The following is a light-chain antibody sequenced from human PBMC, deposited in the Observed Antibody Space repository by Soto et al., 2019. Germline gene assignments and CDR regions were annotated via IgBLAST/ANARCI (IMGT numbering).Light chain of an antibody. CDR3: EPYNSYPLT. J-gene: IGKJ4*01. CDR1: QSISGS. Sequence: DIQMTQSPSTLSASVGDRVTITCRASQSISGSLAWYQQKPGKAPKLLIYKASSLESGVPSRFSGSGSGTEFTLTISSLQSDDFATYYCEPYNSYPLTFGGGTKVEIK. V-gene: IGKV1-5*03. CDR2: KAS.